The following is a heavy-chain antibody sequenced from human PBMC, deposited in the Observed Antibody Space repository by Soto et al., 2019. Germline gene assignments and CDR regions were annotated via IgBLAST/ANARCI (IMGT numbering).Heavy chain of an antibody. V-gene: IGHV3-30-3*01. CDR1: GFTFSSYA. CDR3: ARDGEIAAAGYYYYYGMDV. CDR2: ISYDGSNK. D-gene: IGHD6-13*01. Sequence: PGGSLRLSCAASGFTFSSYAMHWARQAPGKGLEWVAVISYDGSNKYYADSVKGRFTISRDNSKNTLYLQMNSLRAEDTAVYYCARDGEIAAAGYYYYYGMDVWGQGTTVTVSS. J-gene: IGHJ6*02.